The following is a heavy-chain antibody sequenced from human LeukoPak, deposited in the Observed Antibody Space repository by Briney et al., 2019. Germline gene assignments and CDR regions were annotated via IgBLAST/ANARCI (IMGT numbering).Heavy chain of an antibody. CDR2: IHHSGSS. CDR1: GGSISSGGYY. V-gene: IGHV4-31*03. D-gene: IGHD5-18*01. Sequence: KASETLSLTCTVSGGSISSGGYYWSWIRQHPGKGLEWIGYIHHSGSSYYNPSLKSRVIISVDTSKNQFSLKLSSVTAADTAVYYCARGRRGYSYGYWVYWGQGTLVTVSS. CDR3: ARGRRGYSYGYWVY. J-gene: IGHJ4*02.